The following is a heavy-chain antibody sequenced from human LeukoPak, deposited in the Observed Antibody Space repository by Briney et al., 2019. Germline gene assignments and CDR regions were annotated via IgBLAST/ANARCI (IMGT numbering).Heavy chain of an antibody. CDR1: GFTFSSYS. CDR2: ISSSGSTI. Sequence: GGSLRLSCAASGFTFSSYSMNWVRQAPGKGLEWVSYISSSGSTIYYADSVKGRFTISRDNAKNSLYLQMNSLRAEDTAVYYCAKESLRFGYWGQGTLVTVSS. V-gene: IGHV3-48*01. J-gene: IGHJ4*02. CDR3: AKESLRFGY. D-gene: IGHD5-12*01.